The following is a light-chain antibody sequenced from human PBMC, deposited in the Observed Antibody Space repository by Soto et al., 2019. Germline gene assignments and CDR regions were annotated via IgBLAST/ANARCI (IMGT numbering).Light chain of an antibody. CDR3: XQSYSTPRT. J-gene: IGKJ1*01. Sequence: DIQMTQSPSSLSTSVGDRVTITCRASQSISSYLNWYQQKPGKAPKLLIYAASSLQSGVPSRFXXXXXGXXXXXXXXXXXXXDFATXXXXQSYSTPRTFGQGTKVEIK. CDR2: AAS. CDR1: QSISSY. V-gene: IGKV1-39*01.